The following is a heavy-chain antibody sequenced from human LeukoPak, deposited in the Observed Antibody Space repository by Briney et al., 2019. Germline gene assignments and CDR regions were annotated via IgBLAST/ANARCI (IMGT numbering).Heavy chain of an antibody. Sequence: GRSLRLSCAASGFTFSSYAMHWVRQAPGKGLEWVAVISYDGSNKYYADSVKGRFTISRDNSKNTLYLQMNSLRAEDTAVYYCARQGQGYGDYFQHWGQGTLVTVSS. V-gene: IGHV3-30-3*01. CDR3: ARQGQGYGDYFQH. CDR2: ISYDGSNK. D-gene: IGHD5-12*01. J-gene: IGHJ1*01. CDR1: GFTFSSYA.